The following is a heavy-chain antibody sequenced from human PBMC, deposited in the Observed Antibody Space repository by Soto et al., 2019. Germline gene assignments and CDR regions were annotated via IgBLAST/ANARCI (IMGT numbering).Heavy chain of an antibody. CDR3: ALGSTYYYVKAV. D-gene: IGHD3-16*01. Sequence: GSLRLSCAASGFTVSSNYMSWVRQAPGKGLEWVSVIYSGGSTYYADSVKGRFTISRXXXXXXLXLXMXSXRAEXTAVYYCALGSTYYYVKAVWGQGTTDTGSS. V-gene: IGHV3-53*01. CDR2: IYSGGST. J-gene: IGHJ6*02. CDR1: GFTVSSNY.